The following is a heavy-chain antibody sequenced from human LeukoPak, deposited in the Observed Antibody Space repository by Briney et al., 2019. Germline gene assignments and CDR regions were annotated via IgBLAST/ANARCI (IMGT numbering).Heavy chain of an antibody. CDR2: INHSGST. CDR3: ARGSYSGSYY. CDR1: GDSISSSSYY. J-gene: IGHJ4*02. D-gene: IGHD1-26*01. V-gene: IGHV4-39*07. Sequence: PSETLSLTCTVSGDSISSSSYYWGWIRQPPGKGLEWIGEINHSGSTNYNPSLKSRVTISVDTSKNQFSLKLSSVTAEDTAVYYCARGSYSGSYYWGQGTLVTVSS.